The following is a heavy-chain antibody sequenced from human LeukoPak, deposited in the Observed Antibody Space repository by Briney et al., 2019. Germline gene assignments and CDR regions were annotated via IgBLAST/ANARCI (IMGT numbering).Heavy chain of an antibody. J-gene: IGHJ5*02. CDR2: MNPNSGNT. V-gene: IGHV1-8*03. D-gene: IGHD3-22*01. CDR1: GYTFTSYD. CDR3: ARGYIHADYYESSGSWFDP. Sequence: ASVKVSCKASGYTFTSYDINWVRQATGQGLEWMGWMNPNSGNTGYAQKFQGRVTITRNTSISTAYMELSSLRSEDTAVYYCARGYIHADYYESSGSWFDPWGQGTLATVSS.